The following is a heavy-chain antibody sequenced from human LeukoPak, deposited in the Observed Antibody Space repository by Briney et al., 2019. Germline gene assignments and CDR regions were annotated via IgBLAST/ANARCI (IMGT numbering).Heavy chain of an antibody. CDR2: ISAYNGNT. J-gene: IGHJ3*02. CDR1: GYTFTIYG. CDR3: ARTSIAKNAFDI. V-gene: IGHV1-18*01. Sequence: ASVKVSCKASGYTFTIYGISWVRQAPGQGLEWMGWISAYNGNTNYAQKLQGRVTMTTETSTTTAYMERRSLTSDDTAVYYCARTSIAKNAFDIWGQGTMVTVSS. D-gene: IGHD1-26*01.